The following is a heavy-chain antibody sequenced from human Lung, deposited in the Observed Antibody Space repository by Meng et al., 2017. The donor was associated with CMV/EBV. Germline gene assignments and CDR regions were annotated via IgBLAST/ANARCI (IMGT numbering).Heavy chain of an antibody. CDR3: ARVEVGITSGDY. CDR2: INAYNGYT. D-gene: IGHD1-26*01. J-gene: IGHJ4*02. V-gene: IGHV1-18*01. CDR1: GSTFTHYG. Sequence: QLVHGGGGVKNPGASVNVSCKAYGSTFTHYGITWVRQAPGQGLELMGWINAYNGYTNYAQTLQGRVTMTPDSSTSTDYMELRSLRSDDTAVYYCARVEVGITSGDYWCQGTLVTVSS.